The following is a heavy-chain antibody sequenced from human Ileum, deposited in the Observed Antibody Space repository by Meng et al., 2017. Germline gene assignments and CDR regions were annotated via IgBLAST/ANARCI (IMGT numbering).Heavy chain of an antibody. CDR2: ISNSDGST. J-gene: IGHJ4*02. D-gene: IGHD5-24*01. V-gene: IGHV3-23*01. Sequence: GGSLRLSCAASGFTFSSYAMSWARQAPGKGLEWVSGISNSDGSTYYADSVKGRFTISRDNSENTLYLQMNSLRAEDTAVYYCAKARGMATKNYYFDYWAQGTLVTVSS. CDR1: GFTFSSYA. CDR3: AKARGMATKNYYFDY.